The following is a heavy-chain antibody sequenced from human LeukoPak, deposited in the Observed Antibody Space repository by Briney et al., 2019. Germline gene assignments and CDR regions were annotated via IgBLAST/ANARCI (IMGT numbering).Heavy chain of an antibody. J-gene: IGHJ6*03. CDR3: AGPAGYSSSWYSYYYYMDV. Sequence: SETLSLTCAVYGGSFSGYYWSWIRQPPGKGLEWIGEINHSGSTNYNPSLKSRVTISVDTSKNQFSLKLSSVTAADTAVYYCAGPAGYSSSWYSYYYYMDVWGKGTTVTVSS. V-gene: IGHV4-34*01. CDR1: GGSFSGYY. CDR2: INHSGST. D-gene: IGHD6-13*01.